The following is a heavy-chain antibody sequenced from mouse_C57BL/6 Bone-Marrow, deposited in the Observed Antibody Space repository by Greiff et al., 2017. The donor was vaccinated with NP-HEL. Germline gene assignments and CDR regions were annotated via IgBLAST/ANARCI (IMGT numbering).Heavy chain of an antibody. D-gene: IGHD2-4*01. CDR1: GYTFTSYG. CDR2: IYPRSGNT. V-gene: IGHV1-81*01. CDR3: AIDYGRAY. Sequence: VQLVESGAELARPGASVKLSCKASGYTFTSYGISWVKQRTGQGLEWIGEIYPRSGNTYYNEKFQGKATLTADKSSSTAYMELRSLTSEDSAVYFCAIDYGRAYWGQGTLVTVSA. J-gene: IGHJ3*01.